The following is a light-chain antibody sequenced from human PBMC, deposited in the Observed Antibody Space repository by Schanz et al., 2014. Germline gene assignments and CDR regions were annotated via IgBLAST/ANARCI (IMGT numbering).Light chain of an antibody. CDR2: GAS. CDR1: QSVSSSY. V-gene: IGKV3-20*01. Sequence: EIVLTQSPGTLSLSPGERATLSCRASQSVSSSYLTWFQKKPGQAPRLLIYGASSRATGIPDRFSGSGSGTDFTLTISRLEPEDFAVYYCQQRGGSVWAFGQGTKVEVK. CDR3: QQRGGSVWA. J-gene: IGKJ1*01.